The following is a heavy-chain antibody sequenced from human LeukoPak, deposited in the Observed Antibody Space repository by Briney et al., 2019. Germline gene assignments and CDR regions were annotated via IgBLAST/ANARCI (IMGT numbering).Heavy chain of an antibody. V-gene: IGHV3-23*01. CDR3: AKLPPTTSGGRFDN. Sequence: GGSLRLSCAPSGFTFSRYAMSWVRQAPGKGLEWVSGVSASGATTYYADSVKGRFTISRDNSKDTLFLQMNSLRAEDAALYYCAKLPPTTSGGRFDNWGQGTLVTVSS. J-gene: IGHJ4*02. D-gene: IGHD1-1*01. CDR2: VSASGATT. CDR1: GFTFSRYA.